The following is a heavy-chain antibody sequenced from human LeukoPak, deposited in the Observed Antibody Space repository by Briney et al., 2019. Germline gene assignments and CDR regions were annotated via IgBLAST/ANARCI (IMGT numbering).Heavy chain of an antibody. Sequence: ASVKVSCKASGYTFTSYGISWVRHAPGQGLEWMGWISAYNGSTNYAQTLQGRVTMTTDTSTSTGSMELRSLRSDDTAVYYCARINLGYCSSTSCYSVWYFDLWGRGTLVTVSA. D-gene: IGHD2-2*01. CDR2: ISAYNGST. J-gene: IGHJ2*01. CDR3: ARINLGYCSSTSCYSVWYFDL. V-gene: IGHV1-18*04. CDR1: GYTFTSYG.